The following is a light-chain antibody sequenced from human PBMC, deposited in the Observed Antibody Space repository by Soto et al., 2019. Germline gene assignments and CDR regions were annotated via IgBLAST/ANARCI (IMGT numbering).Light chain of an antibody. V-gene: IGKV3-20*01. J-gene: IGKJ1*01. Sequence: DIALTQSPGTLSLSPGDRAILSCRASQSVNSGSLAWYQHRPGQAPRLLIYGATIRATGIPDKFSGSGSGTDFTLTISRLEPEDFAVYYCQQYGSSVRTFGQGTKVEIK. CDR1: QSVNSGS. CDR2: GAT. CDR3: QQYGSSVRT.